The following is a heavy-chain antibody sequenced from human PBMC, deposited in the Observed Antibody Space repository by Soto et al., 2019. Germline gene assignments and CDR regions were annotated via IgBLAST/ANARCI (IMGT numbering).Heavy chain of an antibody. CDR1: GGSISSGGYY. V-gene: IGHV4-31*03. CDR3: ARRPRQLVLYFDY. J-gene: IGHJ4*02. Sequence: QVQLQESGPGLVKPSQTLSLTCTVSGGSISSGGYYWSWIRQHPGKGLEWVGYIYYSGSTYYNPSLTSRVTISVDTSKNQFSLKLSSVTAADTAVYYCARRPRQLVLYFDYWGQGTLVTVSS. CDR2: IYYSGST. D-gene: IGHD6-13*01.